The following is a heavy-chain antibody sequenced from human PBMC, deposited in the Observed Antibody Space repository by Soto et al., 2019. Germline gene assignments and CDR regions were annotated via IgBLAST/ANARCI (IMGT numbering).Heavy chain of an antibody. CDR3: ARGTIFGDNWFDP. CDR1: GSTFGSNA. CDR2: IIPIFCTA. Sequence: ASVKVSWKASGSTFGSNAISWGRQAPGQGLEWMGVIIPIFCTANYAQKFQGRVTMTRDTSTSTVYMELSSLRSEDTAVYYCARGTIFGDNWFDPWGQGTLVTVSS. V-gene: IGHV1-69*05. D-gene: IGHD3-3*01. J-gene: IGHJ5*02.